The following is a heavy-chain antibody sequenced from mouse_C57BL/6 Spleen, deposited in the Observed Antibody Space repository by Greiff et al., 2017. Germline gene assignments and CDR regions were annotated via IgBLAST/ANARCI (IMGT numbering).Heavy chain of an antibody. V-gene: IGHV1-52*01. CDR2: IDPSDSET. CDR3: ARLGLRRMDY. CDR1: GYTFTSYW. D-gene: IGHD2-4*01. Sequence: VKLQQPGAELVRPGSSVKLSCKASGYTFTSYWMHWVKQRPIQGLEWIGNIDPSDSETHYNQKFKDKATLTVDKSSSTAYMQLSSLTSEDSAVYYCARLGLRRMDYWGQGTSVTVSS. J-gene: IGHJ4*01.